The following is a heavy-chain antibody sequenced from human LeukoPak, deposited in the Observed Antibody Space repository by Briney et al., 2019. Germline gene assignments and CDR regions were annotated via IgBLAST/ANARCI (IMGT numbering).Heavy chain of an antibody. D-gene: IGHD3-16*01. V-gene: IGHV4-38-2*02. CDR2: ISHSGAT. CDR1: GYSITSGFS. CDR3: AREGAVPGIDP. Sequence: SETLSLTCAVSGYSITSGFSWGWIRQPPGKGLEWIGTISHSGATDYKSTLESRLTISMDTSKNLFSLRLTSVTAADTAVYYCAREGAVPGIDPWGQGTLVTVSS. J-gene: IGHJ5*02.